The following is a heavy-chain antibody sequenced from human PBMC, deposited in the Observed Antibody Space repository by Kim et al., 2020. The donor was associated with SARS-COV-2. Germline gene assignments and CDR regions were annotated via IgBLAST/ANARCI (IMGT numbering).Heavy chain of an antibody. CDR3: ARGFGKRVWFGEPDDAFDI. Sequence: GRFTISRENAKNSLYLQMNSLRAGDTAVYYCARGFGKRVWFGEPDDAFDIWGQGTMVTVSS. J-gene: IGHJ3*02. D-gene: IGHD3-10*01. V-gene: IGHV3-13*01.